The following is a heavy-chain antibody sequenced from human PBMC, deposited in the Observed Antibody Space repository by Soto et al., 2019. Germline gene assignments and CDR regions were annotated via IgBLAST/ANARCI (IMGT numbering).Heavy chain of an antibody. J-gene: IGHJ5*02. CDR1: GGSIISYY. CDR3: ARGYCSGGSCYPGVYNWFDP. CDR2: IYYSGST. Sequence: SETLSLTCTVSGGSIISYYWSWILQPPGKGLEWIGYIYYSGSTNYNPSLKSRVTISVDTSKNQFSLKLSSVTAADTAVYYCARGYCSGGSCYPGVYNWFDPWGQGTLVTVS. V-gene: IGHV4-59*08. D-gene: IGHD2-15*01.